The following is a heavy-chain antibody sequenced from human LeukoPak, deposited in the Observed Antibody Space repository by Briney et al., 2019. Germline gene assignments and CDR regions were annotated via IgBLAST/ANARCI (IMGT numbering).Heavy chain of an antibody. CDR3: ARLSAVAGRASDY. CDR2: IYYSGST. V-gene: IGHV4-59*08. D-gene: IGHD6-19*01. Sequence: SETLSLTCTVSGGSISSYYWSWIRQPPGKGLGWIGYIYYSGSTNYNPSLKSRVTISVDTSKNQFSLKLSSVTAADTAVYYCARLSAVAGRASDYWGQGTLVAVSS. J-gene: IGHJ4*02. CDR1: GGSISSYY.